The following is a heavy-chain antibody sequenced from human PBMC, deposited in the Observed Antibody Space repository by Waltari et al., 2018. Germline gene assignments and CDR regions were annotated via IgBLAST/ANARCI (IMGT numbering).Heavy chain of an antibody. D-gene: IGHD5-12*01. J-gene: IGHJ4*02. V-gene: IGHV1-69*14. CDR3: AKESGGYDHPYFDQ. CDR2: VIPVIGTA. Sequence: QVQLVQSGAEVRKPGSSVRISCKPSGGTFSSWAFSWVRQAPGQGLEWVGGVIPVIGTASSAQRFQCRVSITADKSTTTSRMELNSLTSDDAAVYYGAKESGGYDHPYFDQWGQGTLVTVSS. CDR1: GGTFSSWA.